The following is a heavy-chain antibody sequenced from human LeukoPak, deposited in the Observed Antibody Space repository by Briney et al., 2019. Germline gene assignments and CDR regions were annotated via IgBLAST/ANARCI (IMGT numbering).Heavy chain of an antibody. CDR1: GYTFTSYY. Sequence: ASVKVSCKASGYTFTSYYMHWVRQAPGQGLEWMGGIIPIFGTANYAQKFQGRVTITADESTSTAYMELSSLRSEDTAVYYCASRDLGGNSIYYYYYYGMDVWGQGTTVTVSS. CDR3: ASRDLGGNSIYYYYYYGMDV. CDR2: IIPIFGTA. D-gene: IGHD4-23*01. J-gene: IGHJ6*02. V-gene: IGHV1-69*13.